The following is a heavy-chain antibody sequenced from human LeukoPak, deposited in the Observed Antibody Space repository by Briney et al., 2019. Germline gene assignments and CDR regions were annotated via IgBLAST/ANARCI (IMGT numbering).Heavy chain of an antibody. CDR2: ISGSGGST. D-gene: IGHD3-3*01. Sequence: PGGSLRLPCAASGFTFSSYGMSWVRQAPGKGLEWVSGISGSGGSTYYADSVKGRFTISRDNSKNTLYLQMNSLRDEDTAVYYCAKRGSGYNQFDYWGQGTLVTVSS. CDR3: AKRGSGYNQFDY. CDR1: GFTFSSYG. V-gene: IGHV3-23*01. J-gene: IGHJ4*02.